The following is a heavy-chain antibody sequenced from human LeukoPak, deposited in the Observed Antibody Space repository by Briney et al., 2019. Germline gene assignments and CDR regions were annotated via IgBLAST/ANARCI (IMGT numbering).Heavy chain of an antibody. CDR3: ARTGYNGYDYGRATP. CDR2: IYTSGST. Sequence: PSETLSLTCTVSGVSISSYYWSWIRQPAGKGLEWIGRIYTSGSTNYNPSLKSRVTISVDTSKNQFSLKLSSVTAADTAVYYCARTGYNGYDYGRATPWGQGTLVTVSS. V-gene: IGHV4-4*07. D-gene: IGHD5-12*01. J-gene: IGHJ5*02. CDR1: GVSISSYY.